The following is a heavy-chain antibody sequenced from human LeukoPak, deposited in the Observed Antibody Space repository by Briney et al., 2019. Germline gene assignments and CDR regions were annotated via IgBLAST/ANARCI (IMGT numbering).Heavy chain of an antibody. Sequence: PGGSLRLSCVASAFTFRSYGMHWVRQAPGKGLEWVAVISYDGSGQYYADSLKGRFTISRDNSKNTVSLLMNSLGVEDTATYFCARVPMSRGPQNSYFDSWGQGTLVVVSS. CDR2: ISYDGSGQ. CDR3: ARVPMSRGPQNSYFDS. D-gene: IGHD1-1*01. CDR1: AFTFRSYG. J-gene: IGHJ4*02. V-gene: IGHV3-30*03.